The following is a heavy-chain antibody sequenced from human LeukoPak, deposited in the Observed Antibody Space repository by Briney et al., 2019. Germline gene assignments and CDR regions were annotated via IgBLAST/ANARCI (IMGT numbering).Heavy chain of an antibody. D-gene: IGHD3-9*01. V-gene: IGHV1-58*01. J-gene: IGHJ4*02. CDR3: AAEDDFLTGYYDFDY. Sequence: EASVKVSCKASGFTFARSAVQWVRQARGQRPEWIGWIVIANGNTNYAQKFQERPTITRDMSTSTAYMELSSLRSEDTAVYYCAAEDDFLTGYYDFDYWGQGTVVTVSS. CDR1: GFTFARSA. CDR2: IVIANGNT.